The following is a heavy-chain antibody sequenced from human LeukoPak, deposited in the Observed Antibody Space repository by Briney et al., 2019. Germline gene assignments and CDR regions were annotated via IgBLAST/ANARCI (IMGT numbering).Heavy chain of an antibody. CDR1: GFTFSDYY. J-gene: IGHJ6*03. CDR3: VRASHIVVVTGIPQGYYYYMDV. CDR2: ISSSGSTI. V-gene: IGHV3-11*04. D-gene: IGHD2-21*02. Sequence: GGSLRLSCAASGFTFSDYYMSWIHQAPGKGLEWVSYISSSGSTIYYADSVKGRFTISRDNAKSSLYLQMNSLRAEDTAVYYCVRASHIVVVTGIPQGYYYYMDVWGKGTTVTVSS.